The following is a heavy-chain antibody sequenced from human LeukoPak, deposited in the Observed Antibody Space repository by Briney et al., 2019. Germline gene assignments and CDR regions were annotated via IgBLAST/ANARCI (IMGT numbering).Heavy chain of an antibody. CDR1: GGSISSYY. Sequence: PSETLSLTCTVSGGSISSYYWSWIRQPPGKGLEWIGYIYYSGSTNYNPSLKSRVTISVDTSKNQFSLKLSSVTAADTAVYYCARFTKGAFDYWGQGTLVTVSS. D-gene: IGHD3-16*01. J-gene: IGHJ4*02. CDR2: IYYSGST. CDR3: ARFTKGAFDY. V-gene: IGHV4-59*01.